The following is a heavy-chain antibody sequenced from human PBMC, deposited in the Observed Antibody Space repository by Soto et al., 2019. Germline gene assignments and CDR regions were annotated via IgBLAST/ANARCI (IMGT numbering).Heavy chain of an antibody. CDR3: AKDDRTGPIPREYYFDY. J-gene: IGHJ4*02. CDR2: ISGNGGGT. Sequence: VQLLESGGGLVQPGGSLRLSCAASGFTFSTYAMSWVRQAPGKGLEWVSGISGNGGGTYYADSVRGRFTISRDNSKNTLNLKMNRLRAEETAVYYCAKDDRTGPIPREYYFDYWGQGTLVTVSS. V-gene: IGHV3-23*01. D-gene: IGHD1-1*01. CDR1: GFTFSTYA.